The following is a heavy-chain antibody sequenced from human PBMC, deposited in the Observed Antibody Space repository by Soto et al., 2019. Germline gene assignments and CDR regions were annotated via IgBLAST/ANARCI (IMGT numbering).Heavy chain of an antibody. Sequence: EVQLVESGGGLVQPGGSLRLSCAASGFTVSTKYMSWVRQAPGKGLEWVSVIYSGGSTFYADSVRGRFTIPRDNSKNTVDLQMNSLRAEDTAVYYCARDPWAADDWGQGTLVTVAS. V-gene: IGHV3-66*01. CDR1: GFTVSTKY. CDR2: IYSGGST. D-gene: IGHD1-26*01. CDR3: ARDPWAADD. J-gene: IGHJ4*02.